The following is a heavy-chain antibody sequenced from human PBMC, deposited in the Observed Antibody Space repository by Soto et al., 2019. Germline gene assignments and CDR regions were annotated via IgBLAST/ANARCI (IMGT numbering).Heavy chain of an antibody. CDR2: INHSGST. CDR1: GGSFSGYY. J-gene: IGHJ4*02. Sequence: QVQLQQWGAGLLKPSETLSLTCAVYGGSFSGYYWSWIRQPPGKGLEWIGEINHSGSTNYNPSLKSRVTISVDTPKNQFSLQLSSVPAADTAVYYCARWGGYGDFDYWGQGTLVTVSS. V-gene: IGHV4-34*01. D-gene: IGHD4-17*01. CDR3: ARWGGYGDFDY.